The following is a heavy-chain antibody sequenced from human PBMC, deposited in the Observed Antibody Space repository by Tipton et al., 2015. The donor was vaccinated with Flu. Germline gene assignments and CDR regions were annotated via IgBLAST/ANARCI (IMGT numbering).Heavy chain of an antibody. CDR3: ARDSAAHYGMDV. CDR2: IYTSGST. D-gene: IGHD6-13*01. CDR1: GGSISSGSYY. V-gene: IGHV4-61*02. Sequence: LRLSCTVSGGSISSGSYYWSWIRQPAGKGLEWIGRIYTSGSTNYNPSLKSRVTISVDTSKNQFSLKLSSVTAADTAVYYCARDSAAHYGMDVWGQGTTVTVSS. J-gene: IGHJ6*02.